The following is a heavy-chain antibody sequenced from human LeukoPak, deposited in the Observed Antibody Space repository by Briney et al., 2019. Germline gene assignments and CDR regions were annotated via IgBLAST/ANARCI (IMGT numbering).Heavy chain of an antibody. CDR3: ARDDCGDTCYPGGY. CDR2: IKAGNGDT. Sequence: GASVKVSCKASGYIFTKYVVHWVRQAPGQGPEWMGWIKAGNGDTKYSQNFQDRLTITRDTSASTVYMELSSVTSEDTALYYCARDDCGDTCYPGGYWGQGTLVTVSS. CDR1: GYIFTKYV. V-gene: IGHV1-3*01. D-gene: IGHD2-21*01. J-gene: IGHJ4*02.